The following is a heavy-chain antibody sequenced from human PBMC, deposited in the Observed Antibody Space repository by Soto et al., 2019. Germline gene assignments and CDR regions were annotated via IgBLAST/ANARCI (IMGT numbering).Heavy chain of an antibody. CDR3: TTGPLISGDY. CDR2: IYPGDSDT. J-gene: IGHJ4*02. Sequence: RGESLKISCKGSGYTFTSYWIAWVRQMPGKGLEWMGIIYPGDSDTRYSPSFQGQVSISADKSISTAYLQLNSLRAEDTAIYYCTTGPLISGDYWGQGTLVTVSS. CDR1: GYTFTSYW. D-gene: IGHD1-1*01. V-gene: IGHV5-51*01.